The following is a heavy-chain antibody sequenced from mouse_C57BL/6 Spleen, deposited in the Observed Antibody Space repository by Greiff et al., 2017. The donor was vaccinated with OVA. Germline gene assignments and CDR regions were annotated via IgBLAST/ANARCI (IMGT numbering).Heavy chain of an antibody. CDR3: ARGAPYGSSPYYYAMDY. V-gene: IGHV1-52*01. Sequence: VQLQQPGAELVRPGSSVKLSCKASGYTFTSYWMHWVKQRPIQGLEWIGNIDPSDSETHYNQKFKDKATLTVDKSSSTAYMQLSSLTSEDSAVYYCARGAPYGSSPYYYAMDYWGQGTSVTVSS. CDR1: GYTFTSYW. J-gene: IGHJ4*01. CDR2: IDPSDSET. D-gene: IGHD1-1*01.